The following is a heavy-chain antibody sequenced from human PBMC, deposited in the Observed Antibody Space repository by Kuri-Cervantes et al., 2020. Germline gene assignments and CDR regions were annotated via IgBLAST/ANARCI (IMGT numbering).Heavy chain of an antibody. CDR2: ISCDGNTK. V-gene: IGHV3-30*07. D-gene: IGHD5-18*01. Sequence: GGSLRLSCAASGFTFSSYAMHWVRQAPGKGLEWVAVISCDGNTKYYADSVKGRFTISRDNSKNTLYLQMNSLRAEDTAVYYCARDLYSYGPWGYYGMDVWGQGTTVTVSS. CDR1: GFTFSSYA. J-gene: IGHJ6*02. CDR3: ARDLYSYGPWGYYGMDV.